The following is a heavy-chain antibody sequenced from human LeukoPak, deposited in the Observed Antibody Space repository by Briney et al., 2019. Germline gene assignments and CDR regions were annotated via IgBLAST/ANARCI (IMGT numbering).Heavy chain of an antibody. CDR3: ARDATGWEDTTYFDY. J-gene: IGHJ4*02. CDR1: GFTFSDYF. Sequence: PGGSLRLSCAVSGFTFSDYFMSWIRQAPGKGLEWVSYISSSGNTIFYADSVKGRFTISRDNAKNSLYLQVNSLRAEDTAVYFCARDATGWEDTTYFDYWGQGTLVTVSS. V-gene: IGHV3-11*01. D-gene: IGHD1-1*01. CDR2: ISSSGNTI.